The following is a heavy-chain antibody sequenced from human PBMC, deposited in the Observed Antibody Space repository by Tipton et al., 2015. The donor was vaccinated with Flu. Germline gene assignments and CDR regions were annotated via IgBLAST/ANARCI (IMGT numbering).Heavy chain of an antibody. V-gene: IGHV1-18*01. Sequence: QVQLVQSGAEVRKPGAAVTVSCKASGYTFTSYGISWVRQAPGQGLEWMGWISTSNGDANYVQKFQGRVTMTTDTSTSTAYMALRSLRSDDAAVYYCARDWYSSTSPHFYYGMDVWGQGTTVSVSS. J-gene: IGHJ6*02. D-gene: IGHD2-2*01. CDR1: GYTFTSYG. CDR3: ARDWYSSTSPHFYYGMDV. CDR2: ISTSNGDA.